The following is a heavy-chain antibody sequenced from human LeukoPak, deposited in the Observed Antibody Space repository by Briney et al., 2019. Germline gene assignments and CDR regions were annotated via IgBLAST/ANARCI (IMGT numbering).Heavy chain of an antibody. D-gene: IGHD2-21*02. Sequence: PSETLSLTCTVSGGSISSYYWSWIRQPAGRGLEWIGRTYTSGSTINNPSLKKTNYNTSLKSRLTMSVDRSKNQFSLKMPSVTAADTAMYYCARDTALWTFDIWGQGTMVTVSS. CDR2: TYTSGSTINNPSLKKT. V-gene: IGHV4-4*07. J-gene: IGHJ3*02. CDR1: GGSISSYY. CDR3: ARDTALWTFDI.